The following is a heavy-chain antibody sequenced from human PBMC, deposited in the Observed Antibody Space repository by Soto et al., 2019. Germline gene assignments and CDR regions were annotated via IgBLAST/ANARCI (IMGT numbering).Heavy chain of an antibody. V-gene: IGHV4-59*01. CDR3: ARGVPYSYGYVSWFDP. CDR2: IYYSGST. CDR1: GGSISSYY. D-gene: IGHD5-18*01. J-gene: IGHJ5*02. Sequence: PSETLSLTCTVSGGSISSYYWSWIRQPPGKGLEWIGYIYYSGSTNYNPSLKSRVTISVDTSKNQFSLKLSSVTAADTAVYYCARGVPYSYGYVSWFDPWGQGTLVTVSS.